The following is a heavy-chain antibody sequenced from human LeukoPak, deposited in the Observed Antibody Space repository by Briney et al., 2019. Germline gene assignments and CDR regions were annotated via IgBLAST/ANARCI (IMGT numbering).Heavy chain of an antibody. CDR2: MNPNSGNT. J-gene: IGHJ6*03. CDR1: GYTFTSYD. Sequence: ASVKVSCKASGYTFTSYDTNWVRQATGQGLEWMGWMNPNSGNTGYAQKFQGRVTMTRNTSISTAYMELSSLRSEDTAVYYCARVFARPRLYYYYMDVWGKGTTVTVSS. D-gene: IGHD6-6*01. V-gene: IGHV1-8*01. CDR3: ARVFARPRLYYYYMDV.